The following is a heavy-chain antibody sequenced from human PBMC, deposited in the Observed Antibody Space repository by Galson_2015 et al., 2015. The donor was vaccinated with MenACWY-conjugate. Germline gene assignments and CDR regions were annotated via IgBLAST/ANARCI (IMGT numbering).Heavy chain of an antibody. CDR2: ISTDNGNT. CDR1: GYTFITYG. D-gene: IGHD5-12*01. Sequence: SVKVSCKASGYTFITYGITWVRQAPGQGLEWMGWISTDNGNTKYAQKFQGRVTMTTDKSSSTAYMELNSLRSDDTAVYYCARVAFDGRGYYYFRGWGQGTLVTVSS. V-gene: IGHV1-18*01. CDR3: ARVAFDGRGYYYFRG. J-gene: IGHJ4*02.